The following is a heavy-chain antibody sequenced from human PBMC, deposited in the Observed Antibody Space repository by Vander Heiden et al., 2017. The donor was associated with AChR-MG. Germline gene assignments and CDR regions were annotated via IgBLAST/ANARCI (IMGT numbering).Heavy chain of an antibody. V-gene: IGHV1-69*01. CDR2: IIPTFGAA. J-gene: IGHJ5*02. CDR1: GGTCSSNT. Sequence: QAQLVQSGTEGTDPGSPGKASCRASGGTCSSNTFSWARRAPGHGPEWMGGIIPTFGAAKYETTFQDGFIMTADESTSTVYMELSSLRSEDTAVYFCAGQQRVSCQGGGGSCYDFDPWGQGTLVTVSS. CDR3: AGQQRVSCQGGGGSCYDFDP. D-gene: IGHD2-15*01.